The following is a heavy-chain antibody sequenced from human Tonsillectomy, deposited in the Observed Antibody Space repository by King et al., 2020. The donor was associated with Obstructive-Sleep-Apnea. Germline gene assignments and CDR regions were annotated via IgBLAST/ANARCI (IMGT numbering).Heavy chain of an antibody. J-gene: IGHJ5*02. V-gene: IGHV1-69*01. Sequence: QLVQSGAEVKKPGSSVKVSCKASGGTFSSYAISWVRQAPGQGLEWMGGIIPIFGTANYAQKFQGRVTITADGSTSTAYMELGNLRAEDTAVYYCARGTISKYNWFDPWGQGTLVTVSS. CDR1: GGTFSSYA. CDR3: ARGTISKYNWFDP. D-gene: IGHD1-1*01. CDR2: IIPIFGTA.